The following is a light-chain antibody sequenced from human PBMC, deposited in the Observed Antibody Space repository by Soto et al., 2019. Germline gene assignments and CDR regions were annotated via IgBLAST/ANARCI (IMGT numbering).Light chain of an antibody. CDR2: EGS. CDR3: CSYAGDSTLV. Sequence: QCVLTQPASVSGSPGQSITISCTGTSSDVGSYDLVSWYQQHPGKAPKLMIYEGSKRPSGVSNRFSGSKSGNTASLTISGLQAEDEADYYCCSYAGDSTLVFGGGTKLTVL. V-gene: IGLV2-23*01. CDR1: SSDVGSYDL. J-gene: IGLJ2*01.